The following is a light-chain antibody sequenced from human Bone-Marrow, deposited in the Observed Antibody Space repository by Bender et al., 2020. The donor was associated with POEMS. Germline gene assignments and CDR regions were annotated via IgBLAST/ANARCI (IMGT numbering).Light chain of an antibody. V-gene: IGLV2-23*02. CDR1: RSDIGSYNL. J-gene: IGLJ1*01. Sequence: QSALTQPASVSGSPGQSVTISCTGSRSDIGSYNLVSWFQQHPGKAPKVILYEVTKRPSGVSSRFSGSKSGNTASLTISGLQAEDEADYYCCSYAGSGRDVFGTGTKVTVL. CDR3: CSYAGSGRDV. CDR2: EVT.